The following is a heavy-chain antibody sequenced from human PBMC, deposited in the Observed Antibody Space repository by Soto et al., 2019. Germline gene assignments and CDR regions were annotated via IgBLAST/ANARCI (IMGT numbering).Heavy chain of an antibody. CDR2: ISYDGSNK. Sequence: QLQLVESGGGVVQPGRSLRLSCAASGFTFSSYGMHWVRQAPGKGLEWVAVISYDGSNKYYADSVKGRFTISRDNSKNTLYLQMNSLTAEDTAVYYCAKADPDGGYFSPLDYWGQGTLVTVSS. CDR1: GFTFSSYG. D-gene: IGHD5-12*01. J-gene: IGHJ4*02. V-gene: IGHV3-30*18. CDR3: AKADPDGGYFSPLDY.